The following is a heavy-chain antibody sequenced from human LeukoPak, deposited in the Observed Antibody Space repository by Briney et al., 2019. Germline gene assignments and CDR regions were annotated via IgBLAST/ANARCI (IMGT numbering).Heavy chain of an antibody. CDR2: ISYDGSNK. V-gene: IGHV3-30*18. Sequence: GGSLRLSCAASGFTFSSYGMHWVRQAPGKRLEWVAVISYDGSNKYYADSVKGRFTISRDNSKNTLYLQMNSLRAEDTAVYYCAKDQEARYFDWTFDYWGQGTLVTVSS. CDR3: AKDQEARYFDWTFDY. J-gene: IGHJ4*02. D-gene: IGHD3-9*01. CDR1: GFTFSSYG.